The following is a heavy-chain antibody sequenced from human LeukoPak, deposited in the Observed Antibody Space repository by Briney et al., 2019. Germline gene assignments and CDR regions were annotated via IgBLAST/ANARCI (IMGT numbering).Heavy chain of an antibody. CDR1: GFTFSTYG. D-gene: IGHD4-23*01. J-gene: IGHJ6*02. CDR2: IWYDGSNE. V-gene: IGHV3-33*01. CDR3: ARALYGGNSYYYYYGMDV. Sequence: GGSLRLSCAASGFTFSTYGMHWVRQAQGKGLEWVALIWYDGSNENYADSVKGRFTISRDNSRNTLYLQMNSLRDEDTAVYYCARALYGGNSYYYYYGMDVWGQGTTVTVSS.